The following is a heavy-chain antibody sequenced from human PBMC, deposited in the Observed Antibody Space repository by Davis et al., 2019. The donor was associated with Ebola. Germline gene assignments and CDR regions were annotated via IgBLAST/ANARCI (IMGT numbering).Heavy chain of an antibody. CDR2: ISAYNGNI. J-gene: IGHJ6*03. D-gene: IGHD3-10*01. Sequence: AASVKVSCKASGYTFTRYCITWVRQVPGQGLEWMGWISAYNGNIKYAQKFQGRVTMTTDTSTSTAYMELRNLRSEDTAVYYCARDTGMVTGYYEDVWGQGTTVTVSS. V-gene: IGHV1-18*01. CDR1: GYTFTRYC. CDR3: ARDTGMVTGYYEDV.